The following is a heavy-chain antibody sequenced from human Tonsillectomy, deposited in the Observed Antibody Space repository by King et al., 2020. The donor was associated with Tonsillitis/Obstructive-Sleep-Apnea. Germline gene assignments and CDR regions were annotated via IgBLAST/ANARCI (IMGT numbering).Heavy chain of an antibody. CDR2: IDWEDDK. CDR1: GFSLNTNGVG. CDR3: AHRQGYLNTGNCPRWFDA. Sequence: QVTLKESGPTLVKPTQTLTLTCTFSGFSLNTNGVGVAWIRQTPGKALEWLALIDWEDDKRYSPSLKSRVTVTKDTAKNQVVLIITNMDPVDTGKHYCAHRQGYLNTGNCPRWFDAWGQGTRVTGSA. J-gene: IGHJ5*02. D-gene: IGHD2-15*01. V-gene: IGHV2-5*02.